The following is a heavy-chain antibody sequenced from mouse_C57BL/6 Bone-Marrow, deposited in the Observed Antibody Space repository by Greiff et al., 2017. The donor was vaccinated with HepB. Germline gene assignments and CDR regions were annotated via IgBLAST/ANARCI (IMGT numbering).Heavy chain of an antibody. CDR1: GYTFTSYW. D-gene: IGHD3-2*02. V-gene: IGHV1-59*01. Sequence: QVQLKQPGAELVRPGTSVKLSCKASGYTFTSYWMHWVKQRPGQGLEWIGVIDPSDSYTNYNQKFKGKATLTVDTSSSTAYMQLSSLTSEDSAIYYCARADSSGLFAYWGQGTLVTVSA. CDR2: IDPSDSYT. J-gene: IGHJ3*01. CDR3: ARADSSGLFAY.